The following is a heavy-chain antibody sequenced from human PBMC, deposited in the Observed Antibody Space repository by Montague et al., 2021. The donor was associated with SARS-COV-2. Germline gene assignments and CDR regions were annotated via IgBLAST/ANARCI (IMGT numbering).Heavy chain of an antibody. D-gene: IGHD6-19*01. J-gene: IGHJ4*02. CDR3: ATTTSYRSGRSLDY. CDR1: GGSISDYY. Sequence: SETLSLTCSVSGGSISDYYWSWIRQPPGKGLEWIGHFYYSGSTTYKPSLKSRVTMSVDTSKNQFSLKLSSVTAADTAVYYCATTTSYRSGRSLDYWGQGTLVTVSS. CDR2: FYYSGST. V-gene: IGHV4-59*08.